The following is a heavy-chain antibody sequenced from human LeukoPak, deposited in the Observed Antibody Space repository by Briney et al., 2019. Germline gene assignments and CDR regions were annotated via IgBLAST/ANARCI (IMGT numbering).Heavy chain of an antibody. CDR3: ARGGAYDILTGYYD. CDR2: IIPIFGTA. V-gene: IGHV1-69*13. D-gene: IGHD3-9*01. CDR1: GGTFSSYA. Sequence: ASVKVSCKASGGTFSSYAISWVRQAPGQGLEWMGGIIPIFGTANYAQKFQGRVTITADESTSTAYMELSSLRSEDTAVYYCARGGAYDILTGYYDWGQGTLVTVSS. J-gene: IGHJ4*02.